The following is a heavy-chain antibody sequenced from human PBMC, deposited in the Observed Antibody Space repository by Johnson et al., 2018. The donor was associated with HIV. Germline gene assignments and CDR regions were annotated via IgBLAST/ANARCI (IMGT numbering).Heavy chain of an antibody. D-gene: IGHD3-3*01. CDR2: IRCDGRNK. V-gene: IGHV3-30*02. CDR1: GFTFSSSG. J-gene: IGHJ3*02. Sequence: QVQLVESGGGVVQPGGSLRLSCAASGFTFSSSGMHWVRQAAGQGLAWVAFIRCDGRNKYSADSVKGLFTISRETSKNKLSLQMNRLRAEDTALYYCAKDRLQYYNFWSGYLGDAFDIWGQGTMVTVSS. CDR3: AKDRLQYYNFWSGYLGDAFDI.